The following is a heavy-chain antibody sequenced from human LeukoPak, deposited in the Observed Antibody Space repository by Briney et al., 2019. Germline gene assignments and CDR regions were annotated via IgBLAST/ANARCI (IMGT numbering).Heavy chain of an antibody. J-gene: IGHJ6*03. V-gene: IGHV4-59*01. CDR1: GGSISSYY. CDR2: IYYSGST. Sequence: PSETLSLTCTVSGGSISSYYWSWIRQPPGKGLEWIGYIYYSGSTNYSPSLKSRVTISVDTSKNQFSLKLSSVTAADTAVYYCSAGDITTVGGVTTTCYYYYMDVSGKGTTVTVSS. CDR3: SAGDITTVGGVTTTCYYYYMDV. D-gene: IGHD3-10*01.